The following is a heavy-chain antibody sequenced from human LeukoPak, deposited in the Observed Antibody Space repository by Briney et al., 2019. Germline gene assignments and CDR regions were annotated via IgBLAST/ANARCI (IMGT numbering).Heavy chain of an antibody. V-gene: IGHV3-7*01. CDR2: MNRDGSAK. J-gene: IGHJ6*02. D-gene: IGHD3-16*01. Sequence: PGGSLRLSCAASGFTFSDSWMSWVRQAPGKGLEWVANMNRDGSAKGYVDSVKGRFTISRDNARNSLYLQMSSLRPEDTAVYYCATYTHWVAGDVWGQGTTVTVSS. CDR1: GFTFSDSW. CDR3: ATYTHWVAGDV.